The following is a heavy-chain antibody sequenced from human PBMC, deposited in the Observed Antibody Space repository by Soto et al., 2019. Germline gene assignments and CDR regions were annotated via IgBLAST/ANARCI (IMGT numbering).Heavy chain of an antibody. CDR2: IKNKANSYTT. CDR1: GFTFSDHY. V-gene: IGHV3-72*01. CDR3: TRVRLGSSRSSDY. J-gene: IGHJ4*02. Sequence: EVQLVESGGGLVQPEGSLRLSCAASGFTFSDHYMDWVRQAPGKGLDWVGRIKNKANSYTTEYAAPMTGRFIIPRDDSKNSVFLQMYRLKPDATAVYYGTRVRLGSSRSSDYWGQVILVTVAS. D-gene: IGHD6-19*01.